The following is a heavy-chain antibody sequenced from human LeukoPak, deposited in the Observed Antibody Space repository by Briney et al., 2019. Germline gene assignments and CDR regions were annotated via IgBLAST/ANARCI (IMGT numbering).Heavy chain of an antibody. J-gene: IGHJ4*02. V-gene: IGHV5-51*01. CDR2: IYPDDSRT. CDR1: GYRFTKSW. D-gene: IGHD4-17*01. CDR3: ARPSYGASDY. Sequence: PGESLRISCKGSGYRFTKSWIGWVRQMPGKGLEWLGIIYPDDSRTRYSPSFQGQVTMSVDKSISTAYLQWGSLKASDTAMYYCARPSYGASDYWGQGTLVTVSS.